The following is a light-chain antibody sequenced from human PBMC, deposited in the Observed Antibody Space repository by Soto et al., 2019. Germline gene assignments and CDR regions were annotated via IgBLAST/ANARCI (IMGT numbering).Light chain of an antibody. CDR2: WAS. V-gene: IGKV4-1*01. J-gene: IGKJ5*01. CDR3: QQYYCTPIT. Sequence: IVMTQSPDSLAVPLAESATINFKSSQSVLYSSNNQNYSAWYQQKPGPPPKLLIYWASTRESGVPDRFSGSGSGTDSTLTISSLQAEDVAVYYCQQYYCTPITFGQGTRLEIK. CDR1: QSVLYSSNNQNY.